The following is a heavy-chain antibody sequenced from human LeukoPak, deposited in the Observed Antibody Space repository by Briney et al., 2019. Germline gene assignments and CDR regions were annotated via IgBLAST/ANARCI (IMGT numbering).Heavy chain of an antibody. CDR1: GFIFNSYW. V-gene: IGHV3-21*01. J-gene: IGHJ5*02. Sequence: GGSLRLSCAASGFIFNSYWMTWVRQAPGKGLEWVSSISGGESHIDYADSVKGRFTISRDNTKTSLYLQMNSLRAEDTAVYYCVRDSYSSFPEWFDPWGQGTLVTVSS. CDR2: ISGGESHI. CDR3: VRDSYSSFPEWFDP. D-gene: IGHD6-19*01.